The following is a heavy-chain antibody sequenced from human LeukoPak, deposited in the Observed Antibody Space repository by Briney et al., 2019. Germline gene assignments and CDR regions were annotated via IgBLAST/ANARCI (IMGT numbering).Heavy chain of an antibody. Sequence: ASVKVSCKASGYTLTTYDILWVRQATGQGLEWMGWMSPNSGDTVYSQKFQGRVTMTRTSSVSTAYMELSSLTSEDTAVYYCAINWNSLNYWGQGTLVTVSS. D-gene: IGHD1-1*01. V-gene: IGHV1-8*01. CDR3: AINWNSLNY. CDR1: GYTLTTYD. CDR2: MSPNSGDT. J-gene: IGHJ4*02.